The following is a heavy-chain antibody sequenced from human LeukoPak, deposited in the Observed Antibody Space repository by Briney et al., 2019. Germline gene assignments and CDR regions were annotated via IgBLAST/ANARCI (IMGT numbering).Heavy chain of an antibody. J-gene: IGHJ4*02. CDR1: GGSISSSSYY. Sequence: PSETLSLTCTVSGGSISSSSYYWGWIRQPPGKGLEWIGSIYYSGSTYYNPSLKSRVTISVDTSKNQFSLKLSSVTAADTAVYYCARHRATGAILLMAYYFDYWGQGTLVTVSS. CDR2: IYYSGST. D-gene: IGHD1-26*01. CDR3: ARHRATGAILLMAYYFDY. V-gene: IGHV4-39*01.